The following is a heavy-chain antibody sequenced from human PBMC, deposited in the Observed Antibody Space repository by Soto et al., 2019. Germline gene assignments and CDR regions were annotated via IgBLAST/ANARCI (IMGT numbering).Heavy chain of an antibody. Sequence: PGGSLRLSCAASGFTFSSYAMHWVRQAPGKGLEWVAVISYDGSNKYYADSVKGRFTISRDNSKNTLYLQMNSLRAEDTAVYYCARDAGGIAAAEGRFDPWGQGTLVTVSS. CDR1: GFTFSSYA. CDR3: ARDAGGIAAAEGRFDP. V-gene: IGHV3-30-3*01. D-gene: IGHD6-13*01. CDR2: ISYDGSNK. J-gene: IGHJ5*02.